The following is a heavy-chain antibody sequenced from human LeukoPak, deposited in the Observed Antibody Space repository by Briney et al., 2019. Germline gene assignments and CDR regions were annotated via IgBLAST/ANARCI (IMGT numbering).Heavy chain of an antibody. Sequence: SETLSLTCTVSGGSISSGGYYWSWIRQHPGKGLEWIGYAYYSGSTYYNPSLKSRVTISVDTSKNQFSLKLNSVTAADTAVYYCARAVPNRFTADYFDYWAREPWSPSPQ. CDR1: GGSISSGGYY. D-gene: IGHD3-3*01. J-gene: IGHJ4*02. CDR3: ARAVPNRFTADYFDY. CDR2: AYYSGST. V-gene: IGHV4-31*03.